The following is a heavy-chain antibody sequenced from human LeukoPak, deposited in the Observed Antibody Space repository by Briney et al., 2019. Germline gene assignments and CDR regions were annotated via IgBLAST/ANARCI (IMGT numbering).Heavy chain of an antibody. V-gene: IGHV4-59*01. Sequence: SETLSLTCTVSGGSISSYYWSWIRQPPGKGLEWIGYIYYSGSTNYNPSLKSRVTISVDTSKNQFSLKLSSVTAADTAVYYCARGVETLFDYWGQGTLVTVSS. CDR1: GGSISSYY. CDR3: ARGVETLFDY. D-gene: IGHD3-16*01. J-gene: IGHJ4*02. CDR2: IYYSGST.